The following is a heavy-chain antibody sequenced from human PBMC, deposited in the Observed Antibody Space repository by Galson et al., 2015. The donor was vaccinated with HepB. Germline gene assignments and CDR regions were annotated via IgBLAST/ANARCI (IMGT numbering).Heavy chain of an antibody. CDR3: ATEIVVVPAAITGRAAGRNDY. CDR2: INSDGSST. D-gene: IGHD2-2*01. V-gene: IGHV3-74*01. Sequence: SLRLSCAASGFTFSSYWMHWVRQAPGKGLVWVSRINSDGSSTNYADSVKGRFTISRDNAKDTLYLQRNSLRAEDTAVYYCATEIVVVPAAITGRAAGRNDYWGQGTLVTVSS. J-gene: IGHJ4*02. CDR1: GFTFSSYW.